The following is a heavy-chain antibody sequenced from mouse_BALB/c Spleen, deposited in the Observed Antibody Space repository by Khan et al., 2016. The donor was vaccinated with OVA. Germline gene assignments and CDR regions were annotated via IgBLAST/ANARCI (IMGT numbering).Heavy chain of an antibody. J-gene: IGHJ2*01. V-gene: IGHV3-2*02. D-gene: IGHD1-1*01. CDR2: ISYSGVT. CDR1: GYSITSGYA. Sequence: VQLKQSGPGLVKPSQSLSLTCTVTGYSITSGYAWNWIRQFPGNKLEWMGYISYSGVTSYTPSLKSRISITRDTSKNQFFLQLNSVTTEDTANYYCARENYYGYYFDYWGQGTTLTVSS. CDR3: ARENYYGYYFDY.